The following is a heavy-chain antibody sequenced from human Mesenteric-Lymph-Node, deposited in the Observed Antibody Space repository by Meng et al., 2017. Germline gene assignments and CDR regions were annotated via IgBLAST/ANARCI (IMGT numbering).Heavy chain of an antibody. CDR1: GYSISSGFY. CDR3: AREHWGSLEY. Sequence: SETLSLTCIVSGYSISSGFYWGWIRQPPGKGLEWIGSIYHSGDTYYNPSLKSRVTISVDTSKNQFSLKLRSVTAADTAVYYCAREHWGSLEYWGQGILVTVSS. D-gene: IGHD7-27*01. J-gene: IGHJ4*02. CDR2: IYHSGDT. V-gene: IGHV4-38-2*02.